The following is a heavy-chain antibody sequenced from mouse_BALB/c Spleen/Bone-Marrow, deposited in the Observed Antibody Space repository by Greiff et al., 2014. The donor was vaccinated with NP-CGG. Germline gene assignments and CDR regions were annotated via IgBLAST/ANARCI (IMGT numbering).Heavy chain of an antibody. J-gene: IGHJ3*01. CDR3: AREDYDWFAY. V-gene: IGHV5-6-3*01. CDR1: GFTFSSYG. D-gene: IGHD2-4*01. CDR2: INSNGGST. Sequence: DVQLQESGGGLVQPGGSLKLSCAASGFTFSSYGMSWVRQTPDKRLELVATINSNGGSTYYPDSVKGRFTISRDNAKNTLYLQMSSLKSEDTAMYYCAREDYDWFAYWGQGTLVTVSA.